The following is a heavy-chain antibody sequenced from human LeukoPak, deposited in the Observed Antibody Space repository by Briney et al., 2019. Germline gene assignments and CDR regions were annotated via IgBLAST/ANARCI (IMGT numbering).Heavy chain of an antibody. CDR2: INPNSGGT. Sequence: AAPVKVSCKSSGYTFTRYYLHWVRQARGQGLEWVGWINPNSGGTNYAQKFQGRVTMTRDTSISTAYMELSRLRSDDTAVYYCARAVVVVPAAIYYDSSGYLFDDWGQGTLVTVSS. D-gene: IGHD2-2*02. V-gene: IGHV1-2*02. J-gene: IGHJ4*02. CDR1: GYTFTRYY. CDR3: ARAVVVVPAAIYYDSSGYLFDD.